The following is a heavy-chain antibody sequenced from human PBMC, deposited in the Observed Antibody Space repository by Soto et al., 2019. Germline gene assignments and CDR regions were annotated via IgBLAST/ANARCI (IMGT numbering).Heavy chain of an antibody. D-gene: IGHD3-10*01. CDR2: IIPIFGTP. CDR1: GGIFSTYA. V-gene: IGHV1-69*01. Sequence: QVQLVQSGAEVKKPGSSVKVSCKASGGIFSTYAISWLRRAPGQGLEWMGGIIPIFGTPNYAQRFQGRVTITADESTSTAYMELSRLRSEDTAVYYCARDRDDDGSGNYYNRIDFWGQVTLVTVSS. CDR3: ARDRDDDGSGNYYNRIDF. J-gene: IGHJ4*02.